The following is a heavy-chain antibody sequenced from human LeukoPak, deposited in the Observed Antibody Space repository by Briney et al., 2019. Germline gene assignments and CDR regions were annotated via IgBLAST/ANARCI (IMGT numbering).Heavy chain of an antibody. Sequence: PSETLSLTCTLSGGSISSGSYYWSWIRQPAGKGLESIGRIYTSGSTNYNPSLKSRVTISVDTSKNQFSLRLSSVTAADTAVYYCARQTGSGLFILPGGQGTLVTVSS. J-gene: IGHJ4*02. D-gene: IGHD3/OR15-3a*01. CDR3: ARQTGSGLFILP. CDR1: GGSISSGSYY. CDR2: IYTSGST. V-gene: IGHV4-61*02.